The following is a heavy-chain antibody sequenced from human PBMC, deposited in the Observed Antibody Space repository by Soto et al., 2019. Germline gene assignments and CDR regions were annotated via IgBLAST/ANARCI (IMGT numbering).Heavy chain of an antibody. Sequence: QVQLVQSGAEVKKPGASVKVSCKVSGYTLTELSMHWVRQAPGKGLEWMGGFDPEDGETIYAQKFQGRVNMTEDTSTDTAYMELSSVRSEDTAVYYCATALRGDSSSSQTYYYYYNMDVCGKGTTVTVSS. J-gene: IGHJ6*03. CDR3: ATALRGDSSSSQTYYYYYNMDV. D-gene: IGHD6-6*01. V-gene: IGHV1-24*01. CDR1: GYTLTELS. CDR2: FDPEDGET.